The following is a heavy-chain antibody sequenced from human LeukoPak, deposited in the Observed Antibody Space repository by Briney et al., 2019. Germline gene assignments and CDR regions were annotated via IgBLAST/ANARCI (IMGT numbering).Heavy chain of an antibody. CDR3: ARGVDYGEFIDY. CDR1: GGSFSGYY. J-gene: IGHJ4*02. D-gene: IGHD4-17*01. Sequence: SETLSLTCAVYGGSFSGYYWSWIRQPPGKGLEWIGSIYYSGSTYYNPSLKSRVTISVDTSKNQFSLKLSSVTAADTAVYYCARGVDYGEFIDYWGQGTLVTVSS. CDR2: IYYSGST. V-gene: IGHV4-34*01.